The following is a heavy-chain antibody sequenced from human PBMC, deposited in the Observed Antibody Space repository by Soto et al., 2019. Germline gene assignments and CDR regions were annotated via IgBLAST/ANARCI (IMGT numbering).Heavy chain of an antibody. Sequence: EVQLVETGGGLIQPGGSLRLSCAASGFTVSSNYMSWVRQAPGKGLEWVSVIYSGGSTYYADSVKGRFTISRDNSKNTLYLQMNSLRAEDTAVYYCARENRYGSGSFSRFDPWGQGTLVTVSS. D-gene: IGHD3-10*01. J-gene: IGHJ5*02. CDR1: GFTVSSNY. V-gene: IGHV3-53*02. CDR2: IYSGGST. CDR3: ARENRYGSGSFSRFDP.